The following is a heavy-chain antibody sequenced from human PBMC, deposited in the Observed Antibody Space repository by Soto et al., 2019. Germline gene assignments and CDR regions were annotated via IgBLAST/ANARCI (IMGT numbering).Heavy chain of an antibody. D-gene: IGHD2-2*01. CDR1: GYTFTSYG. CDR2: ISAYNGNT. Sequence: ASVKVSCKASGYTFTSYGISWVRQAPGQGLEWMGWISAYNGNTNYAQKVQGRVTLTTDTSTSTTYMELRSLRSDDTAVYYCARGPRYCSTTTCFSGVTWFDPWGQGSLVTVSS. J-gene: IGHJ5*02. V-gene: IGHV1-18*04. CDR3: ARGPRYCSTTTCFSGVTWFDP.